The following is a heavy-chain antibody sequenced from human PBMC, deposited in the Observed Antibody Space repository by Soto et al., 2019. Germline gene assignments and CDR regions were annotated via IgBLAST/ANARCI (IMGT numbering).Heavy chain of an antibody. V-gene: IGHV4-59*01. CDR1: GGSISSYY. Sequence: ETLSLTCTVSGGSISSYYWSWIRQPPGKGLEWIGYIYYSGSTNYNPSLKSRVTISVDTSKNQFSLKLSSVTAADTAVYYCARVTGWFDPWGQGTLVTVSS. CDR2: IYYSGST. J-gene: IGHJ5*02. CDR3: ARVTGWFDP.